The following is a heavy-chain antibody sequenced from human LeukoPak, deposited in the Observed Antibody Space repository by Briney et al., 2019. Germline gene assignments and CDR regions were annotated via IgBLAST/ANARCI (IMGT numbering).Heavy chain of an antibody. V-gene: IGHV3-23*01. CDR1: GFTFSSYA. Sequence: GGSLRLSCAASGFTFSSYAMSWVRQAPGKGLEWVSAISGSGGSTYYADSVKVRFTISRDNSKNTLYLKMNSLRAEDTAVYYCAKDRRDGYNPNPDFDYWGQGTLVTVSS. J-gene: IGHJ4*02. CDR3: AKDRRDGYNPNPDFDY. D-gene: IGHD5-24*01. CDR2: ISGSGGST.